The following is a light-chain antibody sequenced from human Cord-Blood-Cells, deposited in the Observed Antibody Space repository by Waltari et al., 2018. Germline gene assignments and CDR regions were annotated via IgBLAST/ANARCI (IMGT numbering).Light chain of an antibody. J-gene: IGKJ4*01. CDR3: QQRSNWLT. Sequence: EIVLTQSTATLSLFPGERATLSCRASQNVSSYLAWYQQKPGQAPRLLIFDASNRATGIPARFSGGGSGADFTLTISSREPEDFAVYYCQQRSNWLTFGGGTKVEIK. V-gene: IGKV3-11*01. CDR1: QNVSSY. CDR2: DAS.